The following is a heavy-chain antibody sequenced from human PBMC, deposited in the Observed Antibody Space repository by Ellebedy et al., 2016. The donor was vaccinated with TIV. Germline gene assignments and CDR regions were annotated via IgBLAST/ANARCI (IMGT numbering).Heavy chain of an antibody. D-gene: IGHD3-10*01. Sequence: ASVKVSCKASGGIFRSYAISWVRQAPGQGLEWVGWISAYTGNTEFAQKVQGRVTLTTDSSTSTAYMELRSLRSDDTAVYYCARDMVQGMVARYLWFDYWGQGTLVTVSS. J-gene: IGHJ4*02. CDR3: ARDMVQGMVARYLWFDY. CDR1: GGIFRSYA. CDR2: ISAYTGNT. V-gene: IGHV1-18*01.